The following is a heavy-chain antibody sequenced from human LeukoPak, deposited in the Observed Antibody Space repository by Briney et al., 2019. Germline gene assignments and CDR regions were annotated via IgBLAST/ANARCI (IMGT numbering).Heavy chain of an antibody. CDR1: GFSFSSSW. V-gene: IGHV3-74*01. CDR2: INSVGSST. J-gene: IGHJ4*02. Sequence: PGGSLRLSCTASGFSFSSSWMHWVRQAPGKGLVWVSRINSVGSSTDYADSVKGRFTISRDNAKNTLFLQMNSLRAEDTAVYYCARAEYGSGNYYKEFDYWGQGTLVTVSS. CDR3: ARAEYGSGNYYKEFDY. D-gene: IGHD3-10*01.